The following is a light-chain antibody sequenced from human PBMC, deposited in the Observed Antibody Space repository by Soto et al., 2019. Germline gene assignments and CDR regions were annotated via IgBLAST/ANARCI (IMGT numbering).Light chain of an antibody. V-gene: IGKV1-6*01. Sequence: AIQMTQSPSSLSASVGDRVTITCRASQGIRDDLGWYQQKPGKAPKLLIYAASSLQSGVPSRFSGSGSGTDFTLTISSLQPEDFATYYCQQSYSTPRVTFGPGTKVDIK. CDR1: QGIRDD. J-gene: IGKJ3*01. CDR3: QQSYSTPRVT. CDR2: AAS.